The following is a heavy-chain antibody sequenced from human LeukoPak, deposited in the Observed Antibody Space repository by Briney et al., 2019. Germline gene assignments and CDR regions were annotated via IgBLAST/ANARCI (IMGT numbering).Heavy chain of an antibody. V-gene: IGHV4-59*06. D-gene: IGHD5-12*01. CDR3: ARVIGYDQLDY. CDR2: IHYSGST. J-gene: IGHJ4*02. Sequence: SETLSLTCTVSGGSISSYYWSWIRQPPGKGLEWIGYIHYSGSTYYNPSLKSRVSISVSTSKNRFSLQLSSVTAADTAVYYCARVIGYDQLDYWGQGTLVTVSS. CDR1: GGSISSYY.